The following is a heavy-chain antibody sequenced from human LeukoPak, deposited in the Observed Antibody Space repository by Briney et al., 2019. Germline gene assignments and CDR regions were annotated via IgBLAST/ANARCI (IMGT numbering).Heavy chain of an antibody. V-gene: IGHV3-23*01. Sequence: GGSLRLSCAASGFTFGSYAMSWVRQAPGKGLEWVSGISTSGGTTSYAESVKGRFTASRDNPRNTLYMEMNSLRAEDTAVYYCAKERGSGGSGYYDPYYFDYWGQGTLVTVSS. J-gene: IGHJ4*02. D-gene: IGHD3-22*01. CDR2: ISTSGGTT. CDR1: GFTFGSYA. CDR3: AKERGSGGSGYYDPYYFDY.